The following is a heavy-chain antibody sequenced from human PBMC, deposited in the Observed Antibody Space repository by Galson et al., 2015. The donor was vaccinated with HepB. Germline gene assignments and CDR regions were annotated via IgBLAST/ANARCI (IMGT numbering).Heavy chain of an antibody. D-gene: IGHD6-19*01. Sequence: CAISGDSVSSNSAAWNWIRQSPSRGLEWLGRTYYRSKWYNDYAVSVKSRITINPDTSKNQFSLQLNSVTPEDTAVYYCARGGIAVAGTNFGGKYATLYYYYGMDVWGQGTTVTVSS. J-gene: IGHJ6*02. CDR3: ARGGIAVAGTNFGGKYATLYYYYGMDV. V-gene: IGHV6-1*01. CDR1: GDSVSSNSAA. CDR2: TYYRSKWYN.